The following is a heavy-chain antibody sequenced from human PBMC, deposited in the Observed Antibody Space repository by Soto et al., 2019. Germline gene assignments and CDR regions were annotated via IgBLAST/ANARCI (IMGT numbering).Heavy chain of an antibody. V-gene: IGHV5-51*01. CDR3: AGGGVRVVFTLPRHYYGMDG. CDR1: GYSFTSYW. D-gene: IGHD3-10*01. J-gene: IGHJ6*02. Sequence: PGESLKISCKGSGYSFTSYWIGWVRQMPGKGLEWMGIIYPGDSDTRYSPSFQGQVTISADKSISTAYLQWSSLKASDTAMYYCAGGGVRVVFTLPRHYYGMDGRGPGTTVNVSS. CDR2: IYPGDSDT.